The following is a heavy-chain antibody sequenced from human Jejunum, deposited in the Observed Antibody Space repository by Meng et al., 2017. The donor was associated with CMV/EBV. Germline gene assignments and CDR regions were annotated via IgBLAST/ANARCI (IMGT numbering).Heavy chain of an antibody. J-gene: IGHJ6*02. Sequence: TFCTYWMHWVRPAPGKGPVWVSRIDSDGGGTTYADSVKGRFTISRDNAKSRLYLQMNSLRADDTAVYYCARDKGSNYYYYYCDMDVWGQGTTVTVSS. CDR2: IDSDGGGT. D-gene: IGHD4-11*01. CDR1: TFCTYW. V-gene: IGHV3-74*01. CDR3: ARDKGSNYYYYYCDMDV.